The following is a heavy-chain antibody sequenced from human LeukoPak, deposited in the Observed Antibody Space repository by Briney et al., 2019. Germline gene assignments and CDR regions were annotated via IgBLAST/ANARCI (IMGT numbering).Heavy chain of an antibody. CDR3: ARGPYYYDSSAHAFDI. J-gene: IGHJ3*02. CDR2: INHSGST. Sequence: SETLSLTCAVYGGSFSGYYWSWTRQPPGKGLEWIGEINHSGSTNYNPSLKSRVTISVDTSKNQFSLKLSSVTAADTAVYYCARGPYYYDSSAHAFDIWGQGTMVTVSS. D-gene: IGHD3-22*01. CDR1: GGSFSGYY. V-gene: IGHV4-34*01.